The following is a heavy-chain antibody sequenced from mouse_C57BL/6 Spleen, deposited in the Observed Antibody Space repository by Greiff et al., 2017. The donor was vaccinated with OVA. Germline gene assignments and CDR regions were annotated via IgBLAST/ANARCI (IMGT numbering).Heavy chain of an antibody. D-gene: IGHD1-1*01. Sequence: VQLQQSGAELVKPGASVQMSCKASGYTFTSYWITWVKQRPGQGLEWIGDIYPGSGSTNYNEKFKSKATLTVDTSSSTAYMQLSSLTSEDSAVYYCAREGRFITTVVDGFAYWGQGTLVTVSA. CDR2: IYPGSGST. J-gene: IGHJ3*01. CDR1: GYTFTSYW. V-gene: IGHV1-55*01. CDR3: AREGRFITTVVDGFAY.